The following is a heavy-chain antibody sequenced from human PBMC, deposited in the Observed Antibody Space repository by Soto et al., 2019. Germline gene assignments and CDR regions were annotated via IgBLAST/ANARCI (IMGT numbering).Heavy chain of an antibody. Sequence: PSETLSLTCTVSGDSINNDDYYWSWVRQPPGKGLEWIGYIYYTGSTYYNPSLKSRLTISLDTSKNQFSLKLSSVTAADTAVYFCARLGNSVFGAFYGMDVWGQGTTVTVSS. CDR2: IYYTGST. J-gene: IGHJ6*02. D-gene: IGHD3-16*01. V-gene: IGHV4-30-4*01. CDR3: ARLGNSVFGAFYGMDV. CDR1: GDSINNDDYY.